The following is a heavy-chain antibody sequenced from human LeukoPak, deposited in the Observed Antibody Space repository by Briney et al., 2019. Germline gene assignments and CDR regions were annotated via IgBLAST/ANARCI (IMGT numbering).Heavy chain of an antibody. CDR3: AREGATTAFDY. V-gene: IGHV3-48*01. D-gene: IGHD1-26*01. CDR2: ISSTASTT. Sequence: GGSLRLSCAASGFTFNTYNMNWVRQAPGKGLEWISYISSTASTTYYADSVKGRFTISRDNSKNTLYLQMNSLRAEDTAVYYCAREGATTAFDYWGQGTLVTVSS. CDR1: GFTFNTYN. J-gene: IGHJ4*02.